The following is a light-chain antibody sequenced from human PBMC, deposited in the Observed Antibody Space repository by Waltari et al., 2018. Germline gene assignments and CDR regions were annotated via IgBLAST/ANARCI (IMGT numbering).Light chain of an antibody. Sequence: QSALTQPASVSGSPGQSITISCTGTNSAIGSYTLVSWYQQQPGRAPKLIIFEVSKRPSGVSNRFSGSRSHNTASLTISGLQAEDEADYYCCSYTGAGTLFGGGTKLTVL. V-gene: IGLV2-23*02. J-gene: IGLJ3*02. CDR3: CSYTGAGTL. CDR1: NSAIGSYTL. CDR2: EVS.